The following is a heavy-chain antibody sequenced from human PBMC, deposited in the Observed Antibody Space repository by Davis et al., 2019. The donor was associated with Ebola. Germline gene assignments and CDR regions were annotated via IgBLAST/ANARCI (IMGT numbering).Heavy chain of an antibody. V-gene: IGHV4-39*01. CDR3: ARQWYYYDRSGFYYVDALDV. CDR2: VYYNGKT. Sequence: MPSETLSLTCTVSDGSIKSNSYYWGWIRQPPGKGLEWTGSVYYNGKTNSNPSPKSRVTIYIDMSNNQFSLKLSSVTAADTAVYFCARQWYYYDRSGFYYVDALDVWGQGTVVTVSS. D-gene: IGHD3-22*01. J-gene: IGHJ3*01. CDR1: DGSIKSNSYY.